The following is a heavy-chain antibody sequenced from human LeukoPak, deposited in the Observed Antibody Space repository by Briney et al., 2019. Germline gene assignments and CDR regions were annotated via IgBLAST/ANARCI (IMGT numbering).Heavy chain of an antibody. CDR2: IYYSGST. Sequence: SETLSLTCTVSGGSISRSSYYWGWIRQPPGKGLEWIGSIYYSGSTYYNPSLKSRVTISVDTSKNQFSLKLSSVTAADTAVYYCARHEYGLLDYWGQGTLVTVSS. CDR3: ARHEYGLLDY. V-gene: IGHV4-39*01. J-gene: IGHJ4*02. D-gene: IGHD4/OR15-4a*01. CDR1: GGSISRSSYY.